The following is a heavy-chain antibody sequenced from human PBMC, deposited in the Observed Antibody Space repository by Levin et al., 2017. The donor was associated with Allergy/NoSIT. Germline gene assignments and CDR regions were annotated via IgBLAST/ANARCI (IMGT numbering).Heavy chain of an antibody. V-gene: IGHV4-59*01. J-gene: IGHJ2*01. Sequence: SETLSLTCTVSGGSISSYYWSWIRQPPGKGLEWIGYIYYSGSTNYNPSLKSRVTISVDTSKNQFSLKLSSVTAADTAVYYCARVSGYDFWSGYTSYWYFDLWGRGTLVTVSS. CDR3: ARVSGYDFWSGYTSYWYFDL. CDR2: IYYSGST. CDR1: GGSISSYY. D-gene: IGHD3-3*01.